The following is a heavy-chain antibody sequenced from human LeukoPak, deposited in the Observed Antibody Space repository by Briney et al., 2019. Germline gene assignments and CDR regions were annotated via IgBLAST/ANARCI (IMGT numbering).Heavy chain of an antibody. V-gene: IGHV3-7*01. J-gene: IGHJ4*02. CDR1: GFTFSSYW. CDR3: ASIFGLVIPPGFFYY. Sequence: GWSLRLPCAASGFTFSSYWMSWVRQAPGKGLEWVANIKQDGSEKYYVDSVKGRFTISRDNAKNSLYLQMNSLRAEDTAVYYCASIFGLVIPPGFFYYWGQGTLVTVS. D-gene: IGHD3-3*01. CDR2: IKQDGSEK.